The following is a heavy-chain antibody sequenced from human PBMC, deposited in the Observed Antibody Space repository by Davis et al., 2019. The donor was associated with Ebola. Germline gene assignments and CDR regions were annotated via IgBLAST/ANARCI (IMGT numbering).Heavy chain of an antibody. CDR2: INAGNGNT. CDR3: ASRREKYYDSREL. V-gene: IGHV1-3*01. J-gene: IGHJ4*02. D-gene: IGHD3-22*01. CDR1: GYTFTSYA. Sequence: AASVKVSCKASGYTFTSYAMHWVRQAPGQRLEWMGWINAGNGNTKYSQKFQGRVTITADKSTSTAYMELSSLRSEDTAVYYCASRREKYYDSRELWGQGTLVTVSS.